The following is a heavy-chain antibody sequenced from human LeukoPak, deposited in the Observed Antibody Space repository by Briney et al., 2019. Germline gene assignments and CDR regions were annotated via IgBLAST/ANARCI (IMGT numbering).Heavy chain of an antibody. CDR3: VRGLLGPDY. CDR1: GFTFSSYG. CDR2: ITNSGGAI. D-gene: IGHD7-27*01. J-gene: IGHJ4*02. V-gene: IGHV3-48*03. Sequence: GGSLRLSCTASGFTFSSYGMNWVRQAPGKGLEWASYITNSGGAIYYADSVKGRFTISRDNAKNTVYLQMNSLRADDPAVYYCVRGLLGPDYWGQGTQVTVSS.